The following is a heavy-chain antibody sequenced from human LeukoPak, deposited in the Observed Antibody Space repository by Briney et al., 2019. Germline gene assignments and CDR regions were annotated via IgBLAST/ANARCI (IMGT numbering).Heavy chain of an antibody. Sequence: PGGSLRLSCVASGFTFSTDVMHWIRHAPGEGLMWVSQISGDETYTNYADSVKGRFTISRDNAKNTLYLQINSLRAEDTAIYYCVREDNAFNIWGQGTLVTVSS. CDR2: ISGDETYT. J-gene: IGHJ3*02. CDR3: VREDNAFNI. V-gene: IGHV3-74*01. CDR1: GFTFSTDV.